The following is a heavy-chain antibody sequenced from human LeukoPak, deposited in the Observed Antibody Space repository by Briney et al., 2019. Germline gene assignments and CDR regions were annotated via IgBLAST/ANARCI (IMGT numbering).Heavy chain of an antibody. CDR3: VRGALLWFGDRMEYYFDY. J-gene: IGHJ4*02. Sequence: SETLSLTCTVSGGSISSRSYYWGWIRQPAGKGLERIRRIYTTGSTNYNPSLKSRVTISVDTSKIQFSLKLSSVTAADTAVYYCVRGALLWFGDRMEYYFDYWGQGTLLTVSS. V-gene: IGHV4-61*02. CDR1: GGSISSRSYY. D-gene: IGHD3-10*01. CDR2: IYTTGST.